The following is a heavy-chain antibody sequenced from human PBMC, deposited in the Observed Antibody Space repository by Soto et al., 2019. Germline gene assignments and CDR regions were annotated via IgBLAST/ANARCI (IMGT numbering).Heavy chain of an antibody. D-gene: IGHD2-2*01. J-gene: IGHJ4*02. CDR3: ARVISSRDEYFDY. Sequence: LSLTCTVSGGSISSYYWSWVRLPPGKGLEWIGEISHTGTTNYNPSLKSRVTMSVDKPKNQFSLNLTSVTAADTAVYYCARVISSRDEYFDYWGQGAVVTVSS. CDR2: ISHTGTT. V-gene: IGHV4-4*02. CDR1: GGSISSYY.